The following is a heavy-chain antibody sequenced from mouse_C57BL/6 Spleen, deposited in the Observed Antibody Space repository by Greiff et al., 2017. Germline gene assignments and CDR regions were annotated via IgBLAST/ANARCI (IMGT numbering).Heavy chain of an antibody. CDR2: IYPGDGDT. CDR1: GYAFSSYW. J-gene: IGHJ4*01. CDR3: ARKGYYAMDY. Sequence: VMLVESGAELVKPGASVKISCKASGYAFSSYWMNWVKQRPGKGLEWIGQIYPGDGDTNYNGKFKGKATLTADKSSSTAYMQLRSLTSEDSAVYFCARKGYYAMDYWGQGTSVTVSS. V-gene: IGHV1-80*01.